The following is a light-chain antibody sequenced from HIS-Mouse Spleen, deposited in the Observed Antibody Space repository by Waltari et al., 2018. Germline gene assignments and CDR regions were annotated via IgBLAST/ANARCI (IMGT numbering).Light chain of an antibody. CDR1: SSDVGSYNL. Sequence: QSALTQPASVSGSPGQSITISCTGTSSDVGSYNLVSWYQQHTGKAPKLMIYEGSKRPSWVSNRFSGSKSGNTASLTISGLQAEDEADYYCCSYAGSSTWVFGGGTKLTVL. CDR3: CSYAGSSTWV. J-gene: IGLJ3*02. CDR2: EGS. V-gene: IGLV2-23*01.